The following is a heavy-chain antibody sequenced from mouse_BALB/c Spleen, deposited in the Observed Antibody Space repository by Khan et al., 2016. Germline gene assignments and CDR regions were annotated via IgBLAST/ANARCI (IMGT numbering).Heavy chain of an antibody. CDR2: INTYTGEP. CDR1: GYTFTNYG. D-gene: IGHD2-4*01. CDR3: ARDVITTSGASAY. V-gene: IGHV9-3-1*01. J-gene: IGHJ3*01. Sequence: QIQLVQSGPELKKPGETVKISCKATGYTFTNYGMNWVKQAPGKGLKWMGWINTYTGEPTYADDFKGRFAFSLETSASTAYLQINNLKNGDTATYFSARDVITTSGASAYWGQGTLVTVSA.